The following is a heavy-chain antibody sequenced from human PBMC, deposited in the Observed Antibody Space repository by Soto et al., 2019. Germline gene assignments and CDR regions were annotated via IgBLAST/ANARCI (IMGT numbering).Heavy chain of an antibody. CDR3: AANSLGGGSQGDV. J-gene: IGHJ6*02. V-gene: IGHV1-69*13. Sequence: GASVKVSCKASGDTFSSYSISWVPQAPGQGLEWMGGIVPIFGTTVYAPRLQGRLTITADGPTSTSYMELSGLTFEDTAVYYCAANSLGGGSQGDVWGQGTTVTVSS. CDR1: GDTFSSYS. CDR2: IVPIFGTT. D-gene: IGHD3-10*01.